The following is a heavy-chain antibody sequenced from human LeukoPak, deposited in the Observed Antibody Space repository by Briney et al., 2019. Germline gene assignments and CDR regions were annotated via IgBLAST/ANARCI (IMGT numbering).Heavy chain of an antibody. CDR1: GDSISGSTNY. V-gene: IGHV4-39*01. CDR3: AGLIRTGDQGRAYSDY. J-gene: IGHJ4*02. Sequence: SETLSLTCTVSGDSISGSTNYWGWIRQPPGKGLEWIGSIDQSGDTYYKLSLKSRVTISVDTSKNQFSLKLSSVTAADTALYYCAGLIRTGDQGRAYSDYWGQGTLVTVSS. CDR2: IDQSGDT. D-gene: IGHD7-27*01.